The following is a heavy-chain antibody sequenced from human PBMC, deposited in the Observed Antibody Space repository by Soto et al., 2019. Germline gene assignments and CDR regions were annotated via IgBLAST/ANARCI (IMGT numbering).Heavy chain of an antibody. CDR3: ARLYYYDSSGYYPTLPFDP. V-gene: IGHV4-39*01. CDR2: IYYSGTT. CDR1: GGSISSTTYY. Sequence: SSETLSLTCTVSGGSISSTTYYWGWMRQPPGKGLEWIRTIYYSGTTYYNPSLKSRVTISVDTSKNQFSLKLSSVTAADTAVYYCARLYYYDSSGYYPTLPFDPWGQGTLVTVSS. D-gene: IGHD3-22*01. J-gene: IGHJ5*02.